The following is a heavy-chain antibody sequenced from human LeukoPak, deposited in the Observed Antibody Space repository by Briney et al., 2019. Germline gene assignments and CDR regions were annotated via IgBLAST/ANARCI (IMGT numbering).Heavy chain of an antibody. D-gene: IGHD2/OR15-2a*01. Sequence: SETLSLTCTVSGGSISSYYWSWIRQTPGKGLEWSGYIYYSGSTKCDPSLKSRVTISVDTSKNQFSLKLSSVTAADTAVYYCARHFFVGAEDAFDIWGQGTMVTVSS. CDR1: GGSISSYY. CDR3: ARHFFVGAEDAFDI. J-gene: IGHJ3*02. CDR2: IYYSGST. V-gene: IGHV4-59*08.